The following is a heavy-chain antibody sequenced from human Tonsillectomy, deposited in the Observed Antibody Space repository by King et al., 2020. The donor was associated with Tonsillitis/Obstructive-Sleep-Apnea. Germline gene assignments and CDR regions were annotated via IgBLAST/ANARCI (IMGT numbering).Heavy chain of an antibody. CDR1: GGSVSSSSYY. J-gene: IGHJ6*03. CDR3: VRHPEDGDGQYYYYMDV. V-gene: IGHV4-39*01. Sequence: QLQESGPGLVKPSETLSLTCTVSGGSVSSSSYYWGWIRQPPGKGLEWIATIYYNGITYFNPPLKSRVTMSVDTSKNQFSLKLTSVTAADTAVYYCVRHPEDGDGQYYYYMDVWGKGSTVTVS. CDR2: IYYNGIT. D-gene: IGHD4-17*01.